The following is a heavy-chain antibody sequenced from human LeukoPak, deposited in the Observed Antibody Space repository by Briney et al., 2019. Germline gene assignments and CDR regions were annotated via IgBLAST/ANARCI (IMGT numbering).Heavy chain of an antibody. CDR2: IIPILDIT. D-gene: IGHD6-6*01. CDR3: ARGLGSSSQYYYYGMDV. Sequence: ASVEVSCKASGYTLTSYYMHWVRQAPGQGLEWMGRIIPILDITNYAQKFQGRVTVTADKSTSTAYMELSSLRSEDTAVYYCARGLGSSSQYYYYGMDVWGQGTTVTVSS. V-gene: IGHV1-69*04. CDR1: GYTLTSYY. J-gene: IGHJ6*02.